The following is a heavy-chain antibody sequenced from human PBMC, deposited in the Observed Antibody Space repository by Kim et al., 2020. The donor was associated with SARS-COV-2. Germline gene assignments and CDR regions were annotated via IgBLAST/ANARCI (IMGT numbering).Heavy chain of an antibody. Sequence: SETLSLTCTVSGGSVSSGSYYWSWIRQPPGKGLEWIGYIYYSGSTNYNPSLKSRVTISVDTSKNQFSLKLSSVTAADTAVYYCARGLGYSGSTIYYYYYYGMDVWGQGTTVTVSS. CDR2: IYYSGST. V-gene: IGHV4-61*01. CDR1: GGSVSSGSYY. CDR3: ARGLGYSGSTIYYYYYYGMDV. D-gene: IGHD5-12*01. J-gene: IGHJ6*02.